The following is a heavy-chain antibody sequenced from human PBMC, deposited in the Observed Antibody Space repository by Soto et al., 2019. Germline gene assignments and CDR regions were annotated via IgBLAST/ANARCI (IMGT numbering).Heavy chain of an antibody. CDR1: RFTFDDYA. D-gene: IGHD4-17*01. V-gene: IGHV3-9*01. CDR3: AKDNSREYGSPPGGY. Sequence: EVQLVESGGGLVQPGRSLRLSCAASRFTFDDYAMHWVRQAPGKGLEWVSGISWNSGSIGYADSVKGRFTISRDNAKNSLYLQMNSLRAEDTALYYCAKDNSREYGSPPGGYWGQGTLVTVSS. CDR2: ISWNSGSI. J-gene: IGHJ4*02.